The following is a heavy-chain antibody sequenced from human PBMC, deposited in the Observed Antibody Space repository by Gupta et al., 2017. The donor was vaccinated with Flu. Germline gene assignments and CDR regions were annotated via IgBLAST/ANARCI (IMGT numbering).Heavy chain of an antibody. V-gene: IGHV4-39*01. CDR2: IYYSGST. D-gene: IGHD2-21*01. Sequence: RQPPGKGLEWIGNIYYSGSTYYNPSLKSRVTISVDTSKNQFSLKLSSVTTTDTAVYYCARTQPVVIANYFDYWGQGTLVTVSS. CDR3: ARTQPVVIANYFDY. J-gene: IGHJ4*02.